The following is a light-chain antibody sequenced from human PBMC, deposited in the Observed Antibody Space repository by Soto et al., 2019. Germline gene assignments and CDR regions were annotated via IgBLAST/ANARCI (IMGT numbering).Light chain of an antibody. J-gene: IGLJ3*02. CDR3: ISSIPSTTTHWV. CDR1: NTDVGGYDR. V-gene: IGLV2-14*01. CDR2: EVF. Sequence: QSALTQPASVSGSPGQSITISCTGTNTDVGGYDRVSWYQHHPGKAPKMLIFEVFNRPSGISDRFSGSKSGDTASLTISGLQAEDEADYYCISSIPSTTTHWVFGGGTKVTVL.